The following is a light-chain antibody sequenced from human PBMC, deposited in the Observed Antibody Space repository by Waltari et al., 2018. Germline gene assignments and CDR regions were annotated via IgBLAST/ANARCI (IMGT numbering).Light chain of an antibody. Sequence: QSGLTQPASVSGSPGQSITISCTGTSSDVGNYNLVSWYQQYPGKAPKLMVYEVTKRAVGVSDRFSGSKSGNTASLTIYGLQSEDEADYYCCSYAGFGIYVFGTGTKVTVL. J-gene: IGLJ1*01. CDR1: SSDVGNYNL. CDR2: EVT. CDR3: CSYAGFGIYV. V-gene: IGLV2-23*02.